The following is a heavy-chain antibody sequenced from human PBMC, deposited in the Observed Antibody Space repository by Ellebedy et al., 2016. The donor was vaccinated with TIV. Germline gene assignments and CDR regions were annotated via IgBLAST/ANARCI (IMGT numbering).Heavy chain of an antibody. J-gene: IGHJ3*02. Sequence: GGSLRLSCGASGFSFSSYWMSWVRQAPGKGLEWVANIKQDGSEKYYVDSVKGRFTISRDNAKNSLYLHLKSLRAEDTAMYYCATDGSYGDYLSPTHAFVIWGQGTMVTVSS. V-gene: IGHV3-7*01. D-gene: IGHD4-17*01. CDR3: ATDGSYGDYLSPTHAFVI. CDR1: GFSFSSYW. CDR2: IKQDGSEK.